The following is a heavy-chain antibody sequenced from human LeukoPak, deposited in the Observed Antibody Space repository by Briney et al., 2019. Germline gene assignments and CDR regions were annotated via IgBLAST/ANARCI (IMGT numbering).Heavy chain of an antibody. D-gene: IGHD3-3*01. V-gene: IGHV2-5*02. J-gene: IGHJ4*02. CDR2: IYWDDDK. CDR1: GFSLSTSGVG. CDR3: AHNFKIWSGTPPYYFDY. Sequence: SGPTLVKPTQTLTLTCTFSGFSLSTSGVGVGWIRQPPGKALEWPALIYWDDDKRYSPSLKSRLTITKDTSKNQVVLTMTNMGPVDTATYYCAHNFKIWSGTPPYYFDYWGQGTLVTVSS.